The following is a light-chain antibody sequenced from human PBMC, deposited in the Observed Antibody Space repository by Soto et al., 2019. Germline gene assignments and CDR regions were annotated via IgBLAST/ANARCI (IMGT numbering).Light chain of an antibody. CDR3: QSYDSSNFVV. CDR2: KDN. Sequence: FLLTQPHSVSESPGKTVTISCTRSSGSIASNYVQWYQQRPGSAPTTVIYKDNQRPSGVPDRFSGSIDSSSNSASLTISGLKTEDEADYYCQSYDSSNFVVFGGGTKLTVL. V-gene: IGLV6-57*03. CDR1: SGSIASNY. J-gene: IGLJ2*01.